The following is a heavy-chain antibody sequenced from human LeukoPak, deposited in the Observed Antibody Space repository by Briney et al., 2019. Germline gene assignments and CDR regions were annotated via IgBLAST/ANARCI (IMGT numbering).Heavy chain of an antibody. CDR1: GGSISSYY. CDR3: ARLPYGSGSYGYYYGMDV. J-gene: IGHJ6*02. CDR2: IYYSGST. D-gene: IGHD3-10*01. Sequence: SETLSLTCTVSGGSISSYYWSWIRQPPGKGLEWIGYIYYSGSTNYNPSLKSRVTISVDTSKNQSSLKLSSVTAADTAVYYCARLPYGSGSYGYYYGMDVWGQGTTVTVSS. V-gene: IGHV4-59*01.